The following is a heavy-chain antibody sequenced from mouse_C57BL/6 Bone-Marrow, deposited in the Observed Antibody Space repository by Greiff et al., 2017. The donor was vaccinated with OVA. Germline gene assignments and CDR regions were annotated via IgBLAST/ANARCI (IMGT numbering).Heavy chain of an antibody. Sequence: VQLKESGGGLVKPGGSLKLSCAASGFTFSDYGMHWVRQAPEKGLEWVAYISSGSSTIYYADTVKGRFTISRDNAKNTLFLQMTSLRSEDTAMYYCARYGYYVLDYWGQGTTLTVSS. D-gene: IGHD2-3*01. V-gene: IGHV5-17*01. CDR3: ARYGYYVLDY. CDR2: ISSGSSTI. J-gene: IGHJ2*01. CDR1: GFTFSDYG.